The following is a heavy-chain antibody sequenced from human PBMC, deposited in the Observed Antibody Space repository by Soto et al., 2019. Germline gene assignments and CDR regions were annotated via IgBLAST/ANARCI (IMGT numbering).Heavy chain of an antibody. CDR2: ISAYNGNT. V-gene: IGHV1-18*04. D-gene: IGHD5-18*01. CDR1: GYTFASYG. J-gene: IGHJ4*02. CDR3: ARYVDTAVMPDY. Sequence: ASVKVSCKASGYTFASYGISWVRQAPGQGLEWMGWISAYNGNTNYAQKLQGRVTMTTDTSTSTAYMELRSLRSDDTAVYYCARYVDTAVMPDYWGQGTLVTVSS.